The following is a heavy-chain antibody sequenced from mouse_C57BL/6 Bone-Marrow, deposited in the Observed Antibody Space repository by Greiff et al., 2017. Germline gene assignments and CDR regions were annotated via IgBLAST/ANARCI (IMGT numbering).Heavy chain of an antibody. Sequence: VKLQESGPELVKPGASVKLSCKASGYTFTSYDINWVKQRPGQGLAWIGWIYPRDGSTKYNEKFKGKATLTVDTSSSTAYMELHSLTSEDSAIYICARDYDGYPYYFDYWGQGTTLTVSS. CDR2: IYPRDGST. D-gene: IGHD2-3*01. V-gene: IGHV1-85*01. J-gene: IGHJ2*01. CDR1: GYTFTSYD. CDR3: ARDYDGYPYYFDY.